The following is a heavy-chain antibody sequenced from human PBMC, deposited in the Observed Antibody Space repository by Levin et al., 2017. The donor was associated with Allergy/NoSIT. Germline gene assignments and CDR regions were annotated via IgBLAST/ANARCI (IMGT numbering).Heavy chain of an antibody. CDR2: IGTAGDT. CDR3: ARALYGVDAFDI. D-gene: IGHD3-16*01. CDR1: GFTFSSYD. J-gene: IGHJ3*02. Sequence: GGSLRLSCAASGFTFSSYDMHWARQATGKGLEWVSAIGTAGDTYYPGSVKGRFTISRENAKNSLYLQMNSLRAGDTAVYYCARALYGVDAFDIWGQGTMVTVSS. V-gene: IGHV3-13*01.